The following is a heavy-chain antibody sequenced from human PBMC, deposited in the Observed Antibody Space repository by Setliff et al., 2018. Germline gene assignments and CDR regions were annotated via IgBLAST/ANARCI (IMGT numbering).Heavy chain of an antibody. Sequence: ASVKVSCKASGYTFTSYGISWVRQAPGQGLEWMGWISAYNGNTNYAQKLQGRVTMTTDTSTSTAYMELSSLRSADTAVYYCARDSRGEEDTAFNWFDPWGQGTLVTVSS. CDR1: GYTFTSYG. CDR2: ISAYNGNT. CDR3: ARDSRGEEDTAFNWFDP. J-gene: IGHJ5*02. V-gene: IGHV1-18*01. D-gene: IGHD5-18*01.